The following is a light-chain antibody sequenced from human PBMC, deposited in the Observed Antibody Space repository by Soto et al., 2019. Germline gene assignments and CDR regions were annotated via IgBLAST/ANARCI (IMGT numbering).Light chain of an antibody. CDR2: TNN. Sequence: QAVVAQPPSASGTPGQRVTISCSGSSSNIGSNYVNWYQQLPGTAPKLLIYTNNQRPSGVPDRFSGSKSGTSASLAISGLQSEDEADYYCASWDDSLNGVVFGGGTKLTVL. CDR1: SSNIGSNY. CDR3: ASWDDSLNGVV. J-gene: IGLJ2*01. V-gene: IGLV1-44*01.